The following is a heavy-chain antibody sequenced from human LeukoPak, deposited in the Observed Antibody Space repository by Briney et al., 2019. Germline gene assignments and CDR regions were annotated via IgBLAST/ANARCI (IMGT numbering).Heavy chain of an antibody. CDR1: GYTFTSYD. Sequence: ASVKVSYKASGYTFTSYDINWVRQATGQGLEWMGWMNPNSGNTGYAQKFQGRVTMTRNTSISTAYMELSSLRSEDTAVYYCIAFGELREFDYWGQGTLVTVSS. CDR3: IAFGELREFDY. D-gene: IGHD1-7*01. J-gene: IGHJ4*02. V-gene: IGHV1-8*01. CDR2: MNPNSGNT.